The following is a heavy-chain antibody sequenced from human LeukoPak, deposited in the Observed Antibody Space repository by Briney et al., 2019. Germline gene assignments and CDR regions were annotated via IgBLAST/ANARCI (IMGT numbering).Heavy chain of an antibody. J-gene: IGHJ4*02. D-gene: IGHD2-2*01. CDR1: GFSFSSYW. V-gene: IGHV3-7*01. CDR3: AKGQDIVVVPAAAN. Sequence: GGSLRLSCAASGFSFSSYWMSWVRQTPGKGLEWLANLNQDGSEKYYVDSVKGRFTISRDNAKKSLYLQMNSLRAEETAVYYCAKGQDIVVVPAAANWGQGTLVTVSS. CDR2: LNQDGSEK.